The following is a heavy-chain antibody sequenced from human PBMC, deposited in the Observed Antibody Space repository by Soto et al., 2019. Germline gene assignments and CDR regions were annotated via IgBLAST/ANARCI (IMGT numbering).Heavy chain of an antibody. Sequence: GGSLRLSCAASGFTFGNYGMHWVRQAPGKGLEWVALIWYDGTNQNYADSVKVRFTISRDNSKNTLYLQMNTLRAEDAAVYYCVRDGLTGTSLVLDSWGQGTLVTV. CDR1: GFTFGNYG. D-gene: IGHD1-20*01. CDR3: VRDGLTGTSLVLDS. CDR2: IWYDGTNQ. J-gene: IGHJ5*01. V-gene: IGHV3-33*01.